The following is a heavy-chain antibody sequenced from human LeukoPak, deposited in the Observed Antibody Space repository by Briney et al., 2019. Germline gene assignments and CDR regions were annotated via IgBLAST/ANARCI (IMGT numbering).Heavy chain of an antibody. D-gene: IGHD5-18*01. CDR3: ARGGIQLWPLDY. Sequence: SETLSLTCAVYGGPFSGYYWSWIRQPPGKGLGWIGEINHSGSTNYNPSPKSRVTISVDTSKNQFSLKLSSVTAADTAVYYCARGGIQLWPLDYWGQGTLVTVSS. CDR1: GGPFSGYY. J-gene: IGHJ4*02. V-gene: IGHV4-34*01. CDR2: INHSGST.